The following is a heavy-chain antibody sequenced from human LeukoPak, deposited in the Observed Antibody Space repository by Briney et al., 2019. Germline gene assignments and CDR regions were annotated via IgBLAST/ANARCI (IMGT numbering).Heavy chain of an antibody. D-gene: IGHD2-2*01. CDR1: GFTFSSHW. J-gene: IGHJ4*02. CDR2: IKQDGSEQ. CDR3: ASQLDGTLDY. Sequence: GGSLRLSCAASGFTFSSHWMTWVRQAPGKGLEWLGNIKQDGSEQYYVDSVKGRITISRDNAKKSLYLEMNSLRAEDTAVYYCASQLDGTLDYWGKGTLVTVSS. V-gene: IGHV3-7*02.